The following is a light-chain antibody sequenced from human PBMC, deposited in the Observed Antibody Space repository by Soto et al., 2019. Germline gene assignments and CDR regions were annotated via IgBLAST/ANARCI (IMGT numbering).Light chain of an antibody. CDR1: QSVSSN. J-gene: IGKJ1*01. V-gene: IGKV3-15*01. CDR2: GAS. Sequence: VMSTSPAAMSVSPGEGAVLSCMASQSVSSNLVWYQHRPGQAPRLLIYGASTRATDIPARFSGSGSGTDFTLTISCLQSEDFATYYCQQYETFSGTFGPGTKVDIK. CDR3: QQYETFSGT.